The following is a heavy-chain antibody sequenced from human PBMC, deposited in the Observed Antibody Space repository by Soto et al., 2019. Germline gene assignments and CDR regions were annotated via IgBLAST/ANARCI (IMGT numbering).Heavy chain of an antibody. J-gene: IGHJ4*02. CDR3: ARGYCSSTSCCEGGGDCYSDY. V-gene: IGHV3-33*01. CDR1: GFTFSSYG. CDR2: IWYDGSNK. D-gene: IGHD2-2*01. Sequence: GGSLRLSCAASGFTFSSYGMHWVRQAPGKGLEWVAVIWYDGSNKYYADSVKGRFTISRDNSKNTLYLQMNSLRAEDTAVYYCARGYCSSTSCCEGGGDCYSDYWGQGTLVTVSS.